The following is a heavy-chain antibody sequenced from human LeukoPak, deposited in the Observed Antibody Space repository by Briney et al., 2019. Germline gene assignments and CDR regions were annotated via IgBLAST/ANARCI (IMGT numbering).Heavy chain of an antibody. CDR2: ISYDGSNK. Sequence: PGRSLRLSCAASGFTFSSYAMHWVRQAPGKGLEWVAVISYDGSNKYYADSVKGRFTISRGNSKNTLYLQMNSLRAEDTAVYYCARDGIVVVPAAILRYYYYGMDVWGQGTTVTVSS. V-gene: IGHV3-30-3*01. CDR3: ARDGIVVVPAAILRYYYYGMDV. D-gene: IGHD2-2*02. J-gene: IGHJ6*02. CDR1: GFTFSSYA.